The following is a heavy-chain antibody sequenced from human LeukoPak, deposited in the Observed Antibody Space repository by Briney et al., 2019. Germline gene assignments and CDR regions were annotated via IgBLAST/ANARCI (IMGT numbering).Heavy chain of an antibody. CDR3: ARDGLLSFYQPPEFSYYYYYMYV. D-gene: IGHD2-2*01. V-gene: IGHV1-2*02. Sequence: ASVTVSCKASGYTFTDYYMHWVRQAPGQGVEGLGWINPNSGGKKYEEKFRGRVTINRDNAYRIAYMEVSSLRRDDTAVYYCARDGLLSFYQPPEFSYYYYYMYVWGKGTTVTVSS. J-gene: IGHJ6*03. CDR1: GYTFTDYY. CDR2: INPNSGGK.